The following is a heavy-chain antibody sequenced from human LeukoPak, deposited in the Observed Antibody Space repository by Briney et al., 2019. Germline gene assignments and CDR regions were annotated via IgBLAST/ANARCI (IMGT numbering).Heavy chain of an antibody. D-gene: IGHD3-3*01. CDR3: ARLYYDFWLGYYYYMDV. J-gene: IGHJ6*03. CDR1: GFTFSSYW. Sequence: GGSLRLSCAASGFTFSSYWMHWVRQAPGKGLVWVSRINSDGSSTSHADSVKGRFTTSRDNAKNTLYLQMNSLRAEDTAVYYCARLYYDFWLGYYYYMDVWGKGTTVTVSS. CDR2: INSDGSST. V-gene: IGHV3-74*01.